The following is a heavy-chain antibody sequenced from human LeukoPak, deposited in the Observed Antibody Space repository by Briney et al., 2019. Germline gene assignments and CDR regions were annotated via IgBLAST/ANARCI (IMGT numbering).Heavy chain of an antibody. Sequence: PSETLSLTCTVSGGSISSSSYYWGWIRQPPGKGLEWIGSIYYSGSTYYNPSLKSRVTISVDTSKNQFSLNLTSVTAADTAVYYCARTAGVAVAGSRQYFDYWGQGTLVTVSS. V-gene: IGHV4-39*01. D-gene: IGHD6-19*01. J-gene: IGHJ4*02. CDR2: IYYSGST. CDR1: GGSISSSSYY. CDR3: ARTAGVAVAGSRQYFDY.